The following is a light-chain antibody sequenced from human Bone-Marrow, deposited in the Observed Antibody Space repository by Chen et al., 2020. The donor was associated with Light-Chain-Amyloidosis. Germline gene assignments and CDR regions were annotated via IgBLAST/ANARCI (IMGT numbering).Light chain of an antibody. CDR1: DLPTKY. V-gene: IGLV3-25*03. J-gene: IGLJ2*01. Sequence: SYELTQPPSVSVSPGQTARITCSGEDLPTKYAYWYQQKPGQAPVLVIHRDTERPSGISERFPGARSGRTATLTISGVQAEDEADYHCQAADNSGTYEGKFGGGPKLTVL. CDR2: RDT. CDR3: QAADNSGTYEGK.